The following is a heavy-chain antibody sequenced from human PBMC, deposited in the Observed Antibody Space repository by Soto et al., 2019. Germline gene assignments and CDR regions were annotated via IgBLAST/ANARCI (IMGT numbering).Heavy chain of an antibody. Sequence: QVQLVQSGGEVKKPGASGKVSCKASGYTFTRYGISWVRQARGQGLEWLGWSSAYNGNTNYAQKLQGRVTMTTDTSTSTAYMVLRSLRSDDTAVYYCARDPSLYCSGGSCYVFYYGIAVWGQGTTVTVSS. CDR1: GYTFTRYG. V-gene: IGHV1-18*01. CDR2: SSAYNGNT. J-gene: IGHJ6*02. CDR3: ARDPSLYCSGGSCYVFYYGIAV. D-gene: IGHD2-15*01.